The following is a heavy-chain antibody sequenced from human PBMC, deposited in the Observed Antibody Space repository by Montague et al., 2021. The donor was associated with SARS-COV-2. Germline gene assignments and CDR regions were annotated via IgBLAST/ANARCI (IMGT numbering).Heavy chain of an antibody. CDR1: GDSISSSSFH. J-gene: IGHJ5*01. CDR2: GFFSGFS. V-gene: IGHV4-39*02. CDR3: AREAKRGYDAYGAGGFDS. D-gene: IGHD5-12*01. Sequence: SETLSLTCTVSGDSISSSSFHWGWIRQPPGKGLEWIGSGFFSGFSYYNPSLQSRVTITVDTSKDFFSLNLMSVTAADTAVYYCAREAKRGYDAYGAGGFDSWGQGTLVTVAS.